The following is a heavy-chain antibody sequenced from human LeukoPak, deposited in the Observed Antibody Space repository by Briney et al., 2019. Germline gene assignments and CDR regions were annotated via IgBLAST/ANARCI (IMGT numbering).Heavy chain of an antibody. V-gene: IGHV3-30*04. CDR2: ISYNGGNK. CDR1: GFSFSHYA. J-gene: IGHJ6*04. D-gene: IGHD3-10*02. Sequence: PGGSLRLSCAASGFSFSHYAIHWVRQAPGKGLEWVSLISYNGGNKYYADSVKGRFTIDRDNAKNSLYLQMNSLRAEDTAVYYCAELGITMIGGVWGKGTTVTISS. CDR3: AELGITMIGGV.